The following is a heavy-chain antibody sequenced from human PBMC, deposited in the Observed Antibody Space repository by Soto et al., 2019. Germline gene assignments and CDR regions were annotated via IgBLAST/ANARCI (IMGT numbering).Heavy chain of an antibody. CDR2: INPNSGGT. J-gene: IGHJ5*02. V-gene: IGHV1-2*04. CDR1: GYTFTGYY. D-gene: IGHD1-26*01. CDR3: AGGSGSNLASLRDNCCDL. Sequence: ASVKVSCKASGYTFTGYYMHWVRQAPGQGLEWMGWINPNSGGTNYAQKFQGWVTMTRDTSISTAYMELSRLRSDDTAVYYCAGGSGSNLASLRDNCCDLWGQGTLVTVSS.